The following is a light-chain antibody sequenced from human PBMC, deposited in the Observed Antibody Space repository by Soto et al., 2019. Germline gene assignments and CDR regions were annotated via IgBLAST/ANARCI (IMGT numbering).Light chain of an antibody. V-gene: IGKV1-5*01. CDR1: QSISRW. CDR2: DAS. Sequence: DIQLTQSPSALSASVGKRVTITCRASQSISRWLAWYQQKPGKAPKLLISDASSLERGVPSRFSCSGSGTEFTLTISSLQPDDFATYYCQQYYNLWTFGQGTKVEIK. CDR3: QQYYNLWT. J-gene: IGKJ1*01.